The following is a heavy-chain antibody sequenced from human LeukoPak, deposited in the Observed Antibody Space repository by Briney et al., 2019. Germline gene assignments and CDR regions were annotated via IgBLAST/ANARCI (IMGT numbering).Heavy chain of an antibody. CDR1: GGSFSGYY. CDR2: IHHSGST. Sequence: PSETLSLTCAVYGGSFSGYYWGWIRQPPGKGLEWIGEIHHSGSTNYNPSLKSRVSISVDTSKNQFSLKPSSVTAADTAVYYCARAGGVPAAYFDFWGQGTLVTVSS. D-gene: IGHD2-2*01. V-gene: IGHV4-34*01. CDR3: ARAGGVPAAYFDF. J-gene: IGHJ4*02.